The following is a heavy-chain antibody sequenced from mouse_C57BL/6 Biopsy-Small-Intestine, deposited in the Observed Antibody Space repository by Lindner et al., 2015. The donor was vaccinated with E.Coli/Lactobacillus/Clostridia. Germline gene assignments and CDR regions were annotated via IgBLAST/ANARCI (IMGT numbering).Heavy chain of an antibody. CDR2: INPSTGGT. CDR1: GYSFTGYY. Sequence: VQLQESGPELVKSGASMRMSCKASGYSFTGYYINWVKQSPEKSLEWIGEINPSTGGTTYNQKFKAKATLTVDKSSSTACMQLKSLTSEDSAVYYCARGYGSPWYFDVWGTGTTVTVSS. J-gene: IGHJ1*03. D-gene: IGHD1-1*01. V-gene: IGHV1-42*01. CDR3: ARGYGSPWYFDV.